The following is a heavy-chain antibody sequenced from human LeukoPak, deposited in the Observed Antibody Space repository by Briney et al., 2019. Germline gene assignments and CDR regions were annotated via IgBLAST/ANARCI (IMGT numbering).Heavy chain of an antibody. CDR2: IYPGDSDT. CDR1: GYRFSTYW. J-gene: IGHJ4*02. V-gene: IGHV5-51*01. CDR3: ARQGLWFGENTFDY. Sequence: PGESLKISCKGSGYRFSTYWIAWVRQMPGKGLEWMGIIYPGDSDTRYSPSFQGQVTISADKSISTAYLQWSSLKASDTAMYYCARQGLWFGENTFDYWGQGTLVTVSS. D-gene: IGHD3-10*01.